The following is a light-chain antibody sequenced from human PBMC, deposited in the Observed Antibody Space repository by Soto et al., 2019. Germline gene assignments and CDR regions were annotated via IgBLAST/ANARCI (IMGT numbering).Light chain of an antibody. J-gene: IGKJ2*01. V-gene: IGKV3-20*01. CDR2: GAS. CDR1: QSVSSSY. CDR3: HQYGSSVT. Sequence: EIVLTQSPGTLSLSPGERAILSCRASQSVSSSYLAWYQQRPGQAPRLLIYGASSRATGIPDRFSGSASGTDFTLTISRLEPEDFAVYYCHQYGSSVTFGQGNKLASK.